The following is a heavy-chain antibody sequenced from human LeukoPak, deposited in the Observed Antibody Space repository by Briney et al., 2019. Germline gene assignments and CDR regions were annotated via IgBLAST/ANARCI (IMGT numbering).Heavy chain of an antibody. D-gene: IGHD3-22*01. V-gene: IGHV1-18*01. CDR3: ARVIPDYYDSSGYPLFFDY. CDR1: GYTFSNYG. Sequence: ASVEVSCKASGYTFSNYGISWVRQAPGQGLEWLGWISAYNGNTHYAQKLQGRVTLTTDTSTSTAYMEVRSLRSDDTAVYFCARVIPDYYDSSGYPLFFDYWGQGTLVTVSS. CDR2: ISAYNGNT. J-gene: IGHJ4*02.